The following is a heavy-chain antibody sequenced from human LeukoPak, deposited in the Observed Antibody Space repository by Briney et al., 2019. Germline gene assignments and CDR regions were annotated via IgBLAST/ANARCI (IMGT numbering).Heavy chain of an antibody. J-gene: IGHJ4*02. CDR2: IYYSGST. CDR1: GGSISSSSYY. CDR3: ARSSSWYQIIDY. Sequence: KPSETLSLTCTVSGGSISSSSYYWGWIRQPPGKGLEWIGYIYYSGSTNYNPSLKSRVTISVDTSKNQFSLKLSSVTAADTAVYYCARSSSWYQIIDYWGQGTLVTVSS. D-gene: IGHD6-13*01. V-gene: IGHV4-61*05.